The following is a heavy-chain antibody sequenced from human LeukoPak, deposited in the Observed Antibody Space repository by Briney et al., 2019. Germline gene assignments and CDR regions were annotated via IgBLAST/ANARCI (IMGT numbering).Heavy chain of an antibody. J-gene: IGHJ6*03. CDR3: ARVPSPLGYCSSTSCYKSNYYYYYMDV. V-gene: IGHV1-46*01. Sequence: ASVKVSCKSFGYTFTSNYMHWVRQAPGQGPEWMGVIRPGGASTTYAQTFQGRVTLTRDMSASTDYLELSSLRSEDTAVYYCARVPSPLGYCSSTSCYKSNYYYYYMDVWGKGTTVTISS. CDR2: IRPGGAST. CDR1: GYTFTSNY. D-gene: IGHD2-2*02.